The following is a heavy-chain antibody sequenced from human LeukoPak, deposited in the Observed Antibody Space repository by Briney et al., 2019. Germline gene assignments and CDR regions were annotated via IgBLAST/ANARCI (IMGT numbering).Heavy chain of an antibody. V-gene: IGHV3-11*06. J-gene: IGHJ3*02. CDR1: GFTFSDHY. CDR3: AREVEAFDI. CDR2: ISSSSSYI. Sequence: GGSLRLSCAASGFTFSDHYMSWGRQAPGKRLEWVSFISSSSSYIYYAGSVKGRFNISRDNAKNSLYLQMNSLRVEDTAVYYCAREVEAFDIWGQGTMVTVSS. D-gene: IGHD1-26*01.